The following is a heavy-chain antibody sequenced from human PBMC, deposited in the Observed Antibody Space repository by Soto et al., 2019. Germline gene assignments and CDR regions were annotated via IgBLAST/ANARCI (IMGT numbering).Heavy chain of an antibody. CDR1: GFTFSSYA. J-gene: IGHJ6*02. V-gene: IGHV3-7*01. D-gene: IGHD5-12*01. CDR3: ARDPNIVATMGSIYYYYGMDV. Sequence: GGSLRLSCAASGFTFSSYAMHWVRQAPGKGLEWVANIKQDGSEKYYVDSVEGRFTISRDNAKNSLYLQMNSLRAEDTAVYYCARDPNIVATMGSIYYYYGMDVWGQGTTVTVSS. CDR2: IKQDGSEK.